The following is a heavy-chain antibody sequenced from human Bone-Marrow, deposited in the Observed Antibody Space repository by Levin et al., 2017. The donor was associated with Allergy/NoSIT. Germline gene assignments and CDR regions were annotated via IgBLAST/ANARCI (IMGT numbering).Heavy chain of an antibody. J-gene: IGHJ4*02. CDR1: GDSISSGSYY. Sequence: PSETLSLTCTVSGDSISSGSYYWSWIRQHPGRGLEWIGYISNSGTIYYNSSLKSRITMSLDTSKNQFSLKLSSVTAADTAVYYCARENLLGYCTGDSCYSSTFDYWGQGTLVTVSS. V-gene: IGHV4-31*03. D-gene: IGHD2-15*01. CDR3: ARENLLGYCTGDSCYSSTFDY. CDR2: ISNSGTI.